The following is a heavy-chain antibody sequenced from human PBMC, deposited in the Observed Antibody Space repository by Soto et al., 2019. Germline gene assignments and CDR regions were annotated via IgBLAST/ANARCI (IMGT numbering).Heavy chain of an antibody. CDR2: IIPIFGTA. Sequence: SVKVSCKASGFTFSSYAISWVRQSPGQGLEWMGGIIPIFGTANYAQKFQGRVTITADESTSTAYMELSSLRSEDTAVYYCARADRSIAHGVGTWGQGTLVPVSS. D-gene: IGHD6-6*01. CDR1: GFTFSSYA. J-gene: IGHJ5*02. V-gene: IGHV1-69*13. CDR3: ARADRSIAHGVGT.